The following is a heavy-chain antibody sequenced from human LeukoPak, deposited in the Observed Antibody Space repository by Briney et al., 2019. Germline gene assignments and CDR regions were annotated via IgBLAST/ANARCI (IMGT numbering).Heavy chain of an antibody. CDR3: AREYTNRWNFFDY. Sequence: GGSLRLSCAASGFTFSSYAMHWARQAPGKGLEWVAAISYDGSNKYYADSVKGRFTISRDNSKNTLYLQINSLRAEDTAVYYCAREYTNRWNFFDYWGQGTLVTVSS. CDR2: ISYDGSNK. CDR1: GFTFSSYA. V-gene: IGHV3-30*04. D-gene: IGHD2-8*01. J-gene: IGHJ4*02.